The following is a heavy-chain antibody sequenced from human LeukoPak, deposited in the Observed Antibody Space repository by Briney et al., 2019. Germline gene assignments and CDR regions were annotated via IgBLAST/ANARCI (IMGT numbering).Heavy chain of an antibody. CDR2: ISSSSSYI. CDR1: GFSFSTYT. Sequence: PGGSLRLSCAASGFSFSTYTMNWVRQAPGKGLEWVSSISSSSSYIYYADSVKGRFTISRDNAKNSLYLQMNSLRAEDTAVYYCASREMATIVDYWGQGTLVTVSS. V-gene: IGHV3-21*01. D-gene: IGHD5-24*01. CDR3: ASREMATIVDY. J-gene: IGHJ4*02.